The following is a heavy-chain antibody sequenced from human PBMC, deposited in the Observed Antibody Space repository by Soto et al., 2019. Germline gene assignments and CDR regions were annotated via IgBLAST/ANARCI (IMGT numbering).Heavy chain of an antibody. CDR2: LSASGRT. V-gene: IGHV4-4*07. Sequence: PSETLSLTCAISGDSIGNFYWSWIRQPAGKGLESLGRLSASGRTNYSPSLQSRVTMSLDRSKNRFSLRLTSVSAADTAVYFCARGMGRYFDIWGRGXLVTVYS. CDR1: GDSIGNFY. CDR3: ARGMGRYFDI. J-gene: IGHJ2*01. D-gene: IGHD2-8*01.